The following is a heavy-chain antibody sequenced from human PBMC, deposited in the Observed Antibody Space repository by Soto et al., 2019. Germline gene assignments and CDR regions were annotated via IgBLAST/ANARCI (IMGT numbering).Heavy chain of an antibody. Sequence: EVQLVESGGGLVKPGGSVRLSCAASGFSLRTTWMAWVRQAPGKGLEWVGRIKSKSAGETTDYADPVKGRFTISRDDSKDTLYLHRGSLETGDTAVYYCSTESPFSGSVFDYWGQGTLVTVSS. CDR1: GFSLRTTW. D-gene: IGHD1-26*01. CDR3: STESPFSGSVFDY. CDR2: IKSKSAGETT. J-gene: IGHJ4*02. V-gene: IGHV3-15*05.